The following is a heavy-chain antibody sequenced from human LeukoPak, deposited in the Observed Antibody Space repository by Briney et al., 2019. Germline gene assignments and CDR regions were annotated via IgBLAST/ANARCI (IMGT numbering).Heavy chain of an antibody. J-gene: IGHJ4*02. CDR1: RGTFSSYA. V-gene: IGHV1-69*05. CDR3: ARDAGSALDY. CDR2: IIPIFGTA. D-gene: IGHD1-26*01. Sequence: EASVKVSCKTSRGTFSSYAISWVRQAPGQGLEWMGRIIPIFGTANYAQKFQGRVTITTDESTSTAYMELSSLRSEDTAVYYCARDAGSALDYWGQGTLVTVSS.